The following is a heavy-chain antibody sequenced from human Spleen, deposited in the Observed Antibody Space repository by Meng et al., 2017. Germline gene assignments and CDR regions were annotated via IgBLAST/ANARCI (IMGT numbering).Heavy chain of an antibody. CDR3: ARDRFPSSGWYPSLQILNWFDP. Sequence: ASVKVSCKASGYTFTGYYMHWVRQAPGQGLEWMGWINPNSGGTNYAQKFQGRVTMTRDTSISTAYMELSRLRSDDTAVYYCARDRFPSSGWYPSLQILNWFDPWGQGTLVTVSS. D-gene: IGHD6-19*01. CDR1: GYTFTGYY. V-gene: IGHV1-2*02. J-gene: IGHJ5*02. CDR2: INPNSGGT.